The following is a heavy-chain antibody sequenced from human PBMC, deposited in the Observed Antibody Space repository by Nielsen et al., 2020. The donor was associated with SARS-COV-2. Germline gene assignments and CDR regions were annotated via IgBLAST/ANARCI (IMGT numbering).Heavy chain of an antibody. Sequence: SKTLSLTCAVSGYSISSSNWWGWIRQPPGKGLEWIGYIYYSGSTYYNPSLKSRVTMSVDTSKNQFSLKLSSVTAVDTAVYYCARTHDYYDSSRLDYWGQGTLVTVSS. V-gene: IGHV4-28*01. CDR1: GYSISSSNW. J-gene: IGHJ4*02. CDR2: IYYSGST. D-gene: IGHD3-22*01. CDR3: ARTHDYYDSSRLDY.